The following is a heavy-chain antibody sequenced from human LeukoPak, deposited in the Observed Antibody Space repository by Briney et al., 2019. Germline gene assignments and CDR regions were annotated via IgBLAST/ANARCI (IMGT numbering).Heavy chain of an antibody. V-gene: IGHV3-30*14. Sequence: GGSLRLSCAASGFTFSSYAMHWVRQAPGKGLEWVAVISYDGSNKYYADSVKGRFTISRDNSKNTLYLQMNSLRAEGTAVYYCVAQERTGTTDYWGQGTLVTVSS. D-gene: IGHD1-1*01. CDR2: ISYDGSNK. CDR3: VAQERTGTTDY. CDR1: GFTFSSYA. J-gene: IGHJ4*02.